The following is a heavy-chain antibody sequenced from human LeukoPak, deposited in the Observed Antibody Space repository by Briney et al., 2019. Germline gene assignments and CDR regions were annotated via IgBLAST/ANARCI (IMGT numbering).Heavy chain of an antibody. V-gene: IGHV1-8*01. CDR2: MNPNSGNT. CDR1: GYTFTSYD. Sequence: ASVKVSCKASGYTFTSYDINWVRQATGQGLEWMGWMNPNSGNTGYAQKFQGRVTMTRNTSISTAYMELSRLRSDDTAVYYCARPAGHNPWHYYYMDVWGKGTTVTVSS. CDR3: ARPAGHNPWHYYYMDV. D-gene: IGHD1-14*01. J-gene: IGHJ6*03.